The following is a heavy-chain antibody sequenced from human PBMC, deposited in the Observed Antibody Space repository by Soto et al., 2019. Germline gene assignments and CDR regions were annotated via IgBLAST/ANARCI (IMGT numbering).Heavy chain of an antibody. Sequence: KIMSKATGYQFTKQYFAWVQQAPGQGLEWMGWMNPRSGGTKYAQAFQDRVTMTRDASISTAYMEVTSLRHGDTAVYFCARSDDCSSYCLGHWRPRTLVT. CDR2: MNPRSGGT. CDR3: ARSDDCSSYCLGH. J-gene: IGHJ4*02. V-gene: IGHV1-2*02. D-gene: IGHD2-15*01. CDR1: GYQFTKQY.